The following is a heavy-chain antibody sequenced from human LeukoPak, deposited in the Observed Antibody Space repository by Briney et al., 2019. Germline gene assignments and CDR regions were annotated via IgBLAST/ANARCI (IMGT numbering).Heavy chain of an antibody. J-gene: IGHJ4*02. D-gene: IGHD5-18*01. CDR1: GGSISSSSAY. CDR3: VSPRGFSYGYFDY. CDR2: IYYSKNT. Sequence: SETLSLTCTVSGGSISSSSAYWGWIRQPPGKGLECIGCIYYSKNTYYNPSRKSRVSISANPSKNQFCLTLGSVSATDTAVYYCVSPRGFSYGYFDYWGQGTLVTVSS. V-gene: IGHV4-39*01.